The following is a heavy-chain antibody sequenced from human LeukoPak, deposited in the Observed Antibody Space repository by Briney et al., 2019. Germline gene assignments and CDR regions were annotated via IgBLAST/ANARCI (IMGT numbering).Heavy chain of an antibody. D-gene: IGHD5-24*01. CDR2: IILIFGTA. Sequence: PVTVSCKASGGTFSSYAFSWLRQAPGPGLEWMGRIILIFGTANYAQQFQGRVTITTDKSKSQAPMELSILRFEAPAVYCCARGGGDGTPFDYWGQGTLVTVSS. J-gene: IGHJ4*02. V-gene: IGHV1-69*05. CDR1: GGTFSSYA. CDR3: ARGGGDGTPFDY.